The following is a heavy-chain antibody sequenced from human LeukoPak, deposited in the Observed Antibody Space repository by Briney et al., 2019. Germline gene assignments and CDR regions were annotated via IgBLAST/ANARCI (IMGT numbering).Heavy chain of an antibody. D-gene: IGHD2-2*01. V-gene: IGHV1-18*01. Sequence: GASVKVSCKASGYTFTSYGISWVRQAPGQGLEWVGWISAYNGNTNYAQKLQGRVTMTTDTSTSTAYMELRSLRSDDTAVYYCARDYSAYCSSASCSEYFQHWGQGTLVTVSS. CDR2: ISAYNGNT. CDR3: ARDYSAYCSSASCSEYFQH. CDR1: GYTFTSYG. J-gene: IGHJ1*01.